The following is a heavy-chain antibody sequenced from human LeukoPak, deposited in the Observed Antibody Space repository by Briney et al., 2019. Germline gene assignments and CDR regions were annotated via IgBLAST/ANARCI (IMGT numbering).Heavy chain of an antibody. D-gene: IGHD3-22*01. J-gene: IGHJ5*02. CDR2: ISYDGSNK. V-gene: IGHV3-30*18. CDR3: AKDTAHYYYDSSGPRFDP. CDR1: GFTFSSYG. Sequence: SGGSLRLSCAASGFTFSSYGMHWVHQAPGKGLEWVAVISYDGSNKYYADSVKGRFTISRDNSKNTLYLQMNSLRAEDTAVYYCAKDTAHYYYDSSGPRFDPWGQGTLVTVSS.